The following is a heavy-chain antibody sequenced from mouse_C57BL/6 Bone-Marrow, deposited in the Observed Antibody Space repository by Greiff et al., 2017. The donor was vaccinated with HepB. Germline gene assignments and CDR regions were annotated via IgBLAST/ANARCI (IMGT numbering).Heavy chain of an antibody. J-gene: IGHJ3*01. D-gene: IGHD2-4*01. CDR3: ARPIYYDYPWFAY. CDR2: IFPGDGDT. CDR1: GYTFSSYW. V-gene: IGHV1-80*01. Sequence: LVESGAELVKPGASVKISCKASGYTFSSYWMNWVKQRPGTGLEWIGQIFPGDGDTNYNGKFKGKATLTADKSSSTAYMQLSSLTSEDSAVYYCARPIYYDYPWFAYWGQGTLVTVSA.